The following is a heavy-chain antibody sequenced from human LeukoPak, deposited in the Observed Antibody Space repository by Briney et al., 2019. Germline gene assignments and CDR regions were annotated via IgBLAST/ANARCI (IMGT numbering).Heavy chain of an antibody. Sequence: SETLSLSCTVSGGSISNYFWSWIRQSPGRGLEWIGYVYYTGSTNYNPSLESRVTISVDTSNNQFSLKLSSVTAADTAVYYCARCHYSSTSCLDAFDIWGQGTMVTVSS. CDR3: ARCHYSSTSCLDAFDI. V-gene: IGHV4-59*01. D-gene: IGHD2-2*01. J-gene: IGHJ3*02. CDR1: GGSISNYF. CDR2: VYYTGST.